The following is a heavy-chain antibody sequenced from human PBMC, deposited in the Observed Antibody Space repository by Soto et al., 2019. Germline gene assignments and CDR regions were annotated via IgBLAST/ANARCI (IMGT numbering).Heavy chain of an antibody. J-gene: IGHJ6*02. CDR2: TYYRSKWYN. V-gene: IGHV6-1*01. D-gene: IGHD5-12*01. Sequence: SQTLSLTCAISGDSVSSNSAAWNWIRQSPSRGLEWLGRTYYRSKWYNDYAVSVKSRITINPDTSKNQFSLQLNSVTPEDTAVYYCARGGMRWLQFRYSYYGMDVWGQGTTVTVSS. CDR3: ARGGMRWLQFRYSYYGMDV. CDR1: GDSVSSNSAA.